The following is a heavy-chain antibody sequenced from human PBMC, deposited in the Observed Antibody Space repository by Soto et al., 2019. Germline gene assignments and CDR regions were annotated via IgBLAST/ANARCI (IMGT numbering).Heavy chain of an antibody. CDR3: ARQGDCSNTACYILAD. CDR2: IYPGDSDT. D-gene: IGHD2-2*02. J-gene: IGHJ4*02. V-gene: IGHV5-51*01. Sequence: ESLKISCKGSRYHFTTNWIGWVRQMPGKGLEWMGIIYPGDSDTIYSPSFQGQVTISADKSISSAYLQWSSLKASDTAMYYCARQGDCSNTACYILADWGQGTPVTGSS. CDR1: RYHFTTNW.